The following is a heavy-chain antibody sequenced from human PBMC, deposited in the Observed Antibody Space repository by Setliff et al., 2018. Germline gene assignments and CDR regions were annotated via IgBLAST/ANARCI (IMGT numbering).Heavy chain of an antibody. D-gene: IGHD6-13*01. CDR1: GGSISSGSYY. CDR2: IYYSGST. V-gene: IGHV4-39*07. J-gene: IGHJ6*02. CDR3: ARVSMYSSSWYYYYYGMDV. Sequence: PSETLSLTCTVSGGSISSGSYYWSWIRQPAGKGLEWIGSIYYSGSTYYNPSLKSRVTISVDTSKNQFSLKLSSVTAADTAVYYCARVSMYSSSWYYYYYGMDVWGQGTTVTVSS.